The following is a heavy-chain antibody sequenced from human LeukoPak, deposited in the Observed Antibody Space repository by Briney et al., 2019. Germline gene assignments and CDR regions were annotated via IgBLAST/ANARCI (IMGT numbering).Heavy chain of an antibody. CDR3: ARGRGRGSGSYYKYYYYYYMDV. J-gene: IGHJ6*03. CDR1: GGSFRGYF. D-gene: IGHD3-10*01. Sequence: SETLSLTRALYGGSFRGYFWSWMRPPPGRGREWSGEIYHSGSANYTPSLKCRVTISVDTSKNQFSLKLSSVTAADTAVYYCARGRGRGSGSYYKYYYYYYMDVWGKGTTVPVSS. V-gene: IGHV4-34*01. CDR2: IYHSGSA.